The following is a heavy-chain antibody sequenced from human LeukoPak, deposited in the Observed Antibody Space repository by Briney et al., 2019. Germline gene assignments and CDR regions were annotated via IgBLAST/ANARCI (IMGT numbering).Heavy chain of an antibody. Sequence: TLSLTCTASGGSINSGNYYWSWIRQPAGKGLEWIGRIYPSGSTEDSPSLKSRVTISVDTSKNQFSLRLSSVTAADTALYYCSGENLYYYGSGSVFDYWGQGALVTVSS. CDR2: IYPSGST. J-gene: IGHJ4*02. D-gene: IGHD3-10*01. V-gene: IGHV4-61*02. CDR3: SGENLYYYGSGSVFDY. CDR1: GGSINSGNYY.